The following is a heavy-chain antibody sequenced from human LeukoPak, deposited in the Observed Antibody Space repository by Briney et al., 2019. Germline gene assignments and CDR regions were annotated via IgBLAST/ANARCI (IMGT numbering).Heavy chain of an antibody. CDR3: AKSGLNRFDY. Sequence: GGSLRLSCAASGFTFSSYWMSWVRQAPGKGLEWVANIKKDGSEKYYVDSVKGRFTISRDDSKKTLYLQMNSLRAEDTAVYYCAKSGLNRFDYWGQGILVTVSS. V-gene: IGHV3-7*03. J-gene: IGHJ4*02. D-gene: IGHD3-3*01. CDR2: IKKDGSEK. CDR1: GFTFSSYW.